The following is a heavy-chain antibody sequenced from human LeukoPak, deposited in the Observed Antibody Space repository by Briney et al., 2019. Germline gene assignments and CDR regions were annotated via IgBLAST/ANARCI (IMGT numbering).Heavy chain of an antibody. V-gene: IGHV3-11*01. Sequence: GGSLRLSCAVSGFTFSDYYMSWLRQAPGEGLEWVSYISSSGITIYYADSVKGRFTVSRDNDKDSLYLQMNSLRAEDTAVYYCTTLRTSGWYQDSWGQGTLVTVSS. D-gene: IGHD6-19*01. CDR1: GFTFSDYY. CDR2: ISSSGITI. CDR3: TTLRTSGWYQDS. J-gene: IGHJ4*02.